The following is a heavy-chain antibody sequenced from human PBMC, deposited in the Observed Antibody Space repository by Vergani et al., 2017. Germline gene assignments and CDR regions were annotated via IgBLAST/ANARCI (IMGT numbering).Heavy chain of an antibody. D-gene: IGHD2-8*01. J-gene: IGHJ4*02. Sequence: EVQLLESGGGLVQPGGSLTLSCAASGFTFSSYAIRSLRQAPGQGLEWVSSVSVSGGSTYYADSVKGRFTISRDNSKNTLYLQMNSLRAEDTAVYYCAKQRIVLMVYAIRYWGQGTLVTVSS. V-gene: IGHV3-23*01. CDR2: VSVSGGST. CDR3: AKQRIVLMVYAIRY. CDR1: GFTFSSYA.